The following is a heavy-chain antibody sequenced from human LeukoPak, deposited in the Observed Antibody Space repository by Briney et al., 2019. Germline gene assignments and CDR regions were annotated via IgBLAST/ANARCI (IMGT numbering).Heavy chain of an antibody. V-gene: IGHV3-11*04. CDR1: GFTFSDYY. D-gene: IGHD2-15*01. CDR2: MRSSGSTI. Sequence: GGSLRLSCAASGFTFSDYYMNWIRQAPGKGLEWIASMRSSGSTIKYADSLKGRFTISRDNAKNSVHLRMNSLRAEDTAVYYCARSVFSGVVAAQHEFDDWGQGTLVTVSS. J-gene: IGHJ4*02. CDR3: ARSVFSGVVAAQHEFDD.